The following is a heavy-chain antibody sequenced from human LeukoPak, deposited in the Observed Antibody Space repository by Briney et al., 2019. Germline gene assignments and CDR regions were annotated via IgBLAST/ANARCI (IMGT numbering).Heavy chain of an antibody. V-gene: IGHV3-23*01. CDR1: GFTFSSYA. Sequence: PGGSLRLSCAASGFTFSSYAMSWVRQAPGKGLEWVSAISGSGGSTYYADSVKGRFTIPRDNSTNMLYLQMNSLRAEDTAVYYCAKFKWGLPLISFDYWGQGTLVTVSS. D-gene: IGHD1-26*01. J-gene: IGHJ4*02. CDR3: AKFKWGLPLISFDY. CDR2: ISGSGGST.